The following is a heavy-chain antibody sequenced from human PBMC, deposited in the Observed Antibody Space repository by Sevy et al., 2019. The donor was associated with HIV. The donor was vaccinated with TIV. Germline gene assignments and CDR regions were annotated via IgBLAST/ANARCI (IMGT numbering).Heavy chain of an antibody. J-gene: IGHJ4*02. Sequence: GESLKISCKGSGYSFTSYWIGWVRQMPGKGLEWMGIIYPGDSDTRYSPSFQGQVTISAAKSISTAYLQWSSLKASDAAMYYCATRKTYGDHEYYFDYWGQGTLVTVSS. D-gene: IGHD4-17*01. V-gene: IGHV5-51*01. CDR2: IYPGDSDT. CDR3: ATRKTYGDHEYYFDY. CDR1: GYSFTSYW.